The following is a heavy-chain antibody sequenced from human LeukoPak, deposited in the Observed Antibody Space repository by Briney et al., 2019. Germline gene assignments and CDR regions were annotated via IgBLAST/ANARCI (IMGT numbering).Heavy chain of an antibody. V-gene: IGHV4-34*01. J-gene: IGHJ4*02. D-gene: IGHD3-16*02. CDR1: GGSFSGYY. CDR3: ARYGYYDYVWGSYHKYYFDY. Sequence: SETLSLTCAVYGGSFSGYYCSWICQPPGQGMQWIGEINHSGSTNYNPSLKSRVTISVGTSKNQFSLKLSSVTAADTAVYYCARYGYYDYVWGSYHKYYFDYWGQGTLVTVSS. CDR2: INHSGST.